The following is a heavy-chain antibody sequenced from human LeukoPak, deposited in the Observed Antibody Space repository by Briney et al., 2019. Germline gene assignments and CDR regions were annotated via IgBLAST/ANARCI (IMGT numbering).Heavy chain of an antibody. Sequence: GGSLRLSCAASGSTFSTYSMSWVRQPPGKGLEWVTAIIVSGGSTYYAASVNARSTTSRNNSKNTLYLQMTSLRAKDTAVYCCAKSRSSGLDASDIWGQGTMVTVSS. V-gene: IGHV3-23*01. J-gene: IGHJ3*02. CDR3: AKSRSSGLDASDI. D-gene: IGHD3-22*01. CDR1: GSTFSTYS. CDR2: IIVSGGST.